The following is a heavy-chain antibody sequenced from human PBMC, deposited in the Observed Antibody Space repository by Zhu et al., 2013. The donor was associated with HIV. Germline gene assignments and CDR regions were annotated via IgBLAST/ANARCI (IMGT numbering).Heavy chain of an antibody. CDR2: IYYSGST. D-gene: IGHD2-21*01. Sequence: QVQLQESGPGLVKPSETLSLTCTVSGGSISSYYWSWIRQPPGKGLEWIGYIYYSGSTNYNPSLKSRVTISVDTSKNQFSLKLSSVTAADTAVYYCARGWGGTSPFDYVGPGNPGHRLL. CDR1: GGSISSYY. J-gene: IGHJ4*02. CDR3: ARGWGGTSPFDY. V-gene: IGHV4-59*01.